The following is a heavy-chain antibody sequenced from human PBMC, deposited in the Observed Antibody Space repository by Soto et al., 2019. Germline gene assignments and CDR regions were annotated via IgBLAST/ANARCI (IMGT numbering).Heavy chain of an antibody. CDR3: ARDIDRSGYYFGY. D-gene: IGHD3-22*01. J-gene: IGHJ4*02. CDR2: IHYSGST. Sequence: QVQLQESGPGLVKPSQTLSLTCTVSGGSISSGGYYWSWIRQHPGKGLEWIGYIHYSGSTYYNPSIKSRVTISLDTSKTQFSLKLSSVTAADTAVYYCARDIDRSGYYFGYWGQGTLVTVSS. CDR1: GGSISSGGYY. V-gene: IGHV4-31*03.